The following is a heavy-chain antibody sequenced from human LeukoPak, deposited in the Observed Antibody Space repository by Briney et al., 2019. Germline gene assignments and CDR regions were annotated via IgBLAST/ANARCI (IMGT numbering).Heavy chain of an antibody. CDR3: AKWGYGDLDAFDI. V-gene: IGHV3-23*01. CDR1: GFTFSSYA. D-gene: IGHD4-17*01. CDR2: ISGSCGST. Sequence: RGGSLRLSCAASGFTFSSYAMSCVRQAPGKGLEWVSAISGSCGSTYYADSVEGRVTISRDNSKSTLYLQMNSLRAEDTAVYYCAKWGYGDLDAFDIWGQGTMVTVSS. J-gene: IGHJ3*02.